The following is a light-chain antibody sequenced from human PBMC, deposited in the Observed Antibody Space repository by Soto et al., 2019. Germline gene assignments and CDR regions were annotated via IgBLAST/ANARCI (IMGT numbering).Light chain of an antibody. CDR1: QSVSSSF. J-gene: IGKJ4*01. V-gene: IGKV3-20*01. CDR2: GAS. Sequence: EIVLTQSPGTLSLSPGERATLSCRASQSVSSSFLAWYQQKPGQAPTLLIYGASSRATGIPDRFSCSGSGTDFTLTISRLEPEDFAAYYCQQYDNSPLTFGGGTKVEIK. CDR3: QQYDNSPLT.